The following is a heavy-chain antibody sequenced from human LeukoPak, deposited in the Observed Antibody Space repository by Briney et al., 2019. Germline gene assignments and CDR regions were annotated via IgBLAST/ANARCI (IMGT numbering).Heavy chain of an antibody. Sequence: GGSLRLSCAASGFTFDDYAMHWVRQAPGKGLEWVSGISWNSGSIGYADSVKGRFTISRDNAKNSLYLQMNSLRAEDTALYYCAKGSYYDSSGYDPPFDYWGQGTLVTVSS. CDR1: GFTFDDYA. CDR3: AKGSYYDSSGYDPPFDY. D-gene: IGHD3-22*01. V-gene: IGHV3-9*01. CDR2: ISWNSGSI. J-gene: IGHJ4*02.